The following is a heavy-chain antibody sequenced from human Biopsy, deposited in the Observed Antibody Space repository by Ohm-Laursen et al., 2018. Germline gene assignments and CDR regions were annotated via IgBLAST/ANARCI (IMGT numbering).Heavy chain of an antibody. Sequence: ASVKVSCKASGYTFTTYYIHWVRQAPGQGLEWMGIINPGGNSTAYTQNFQGRVTMTWDTSTTTVYMELSSLRSGDTAVYYCVLASFDYWGQGTLVTVSS. CDR3: VLASFDY. CDR2: INPGGNST. V-gene: IGHV1-46*01. J-gene: IGHJ4*02. CDR1: GYTFTTYY.